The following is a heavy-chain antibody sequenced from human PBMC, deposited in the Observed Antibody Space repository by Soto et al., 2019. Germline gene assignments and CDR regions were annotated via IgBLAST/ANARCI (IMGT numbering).Heavy chain of an antibody. D-gene: IGHD3-16*02. CDR3: ARDGGDDYDYVWGSYRYTEYYLDY. CDR1: GFTFSSYA. Sequence: QVQLVESGGGVVQPGRSLRLSCAASGFTFSSYAMHWVRQAPGKGLEWVAVISYDGSNKYYADAVKGRFTISRDNYKYTRYLQMNGLRAEDTAVYYCARDGGDDYDYVWGSYRYTEYYLDYWGQGTLVTVSS. CDR2: ISYDGSNK. V-gene: IGHV3-30-3*01. J-gene: IGHJ4*02.